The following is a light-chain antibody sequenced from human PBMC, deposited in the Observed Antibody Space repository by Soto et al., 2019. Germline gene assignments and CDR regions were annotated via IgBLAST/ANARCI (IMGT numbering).Light chain of an antibody. V-gene: IGKV3-15*01. J-gene: IGKJ2*01. CDR2: GAS. CDR1: QSLNNN. CDR3: QQYNKWPPYT. Sequence: EIVMTQSPATLSVSPGERATLSCRASQSLNNNLAWYQQKPGQAPRLLIYGASTRATGIPARFSGSGSGTEFTLTISSLQSEDFAVYYCQQYNKWPPYTFGQGTKVEIK.